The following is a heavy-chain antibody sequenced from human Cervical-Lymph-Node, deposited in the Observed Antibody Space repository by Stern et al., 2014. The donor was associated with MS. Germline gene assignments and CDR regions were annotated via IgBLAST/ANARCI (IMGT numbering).Heavy chain of an antibody. CDR3: TRGRSNTWFSPKWFDP. D-gene: IGHD6-13*01. CDR1: GFTFASYW. V-gene: IGHV3-7*01. Sequence: VQLVESGGGLVQPGGSLRLSCAASGFTFASYWMSWVRQTPGKGLEWVANIKDDGSEKYYVDSVRGRFNIARDNAKNSLYLQMNSLRADDTSVYYCTRGRSNTWFSPKWFDPWGQGTLVTVSS. CDR2: IKDDGSEK. J-gene: IGHJ5*02.